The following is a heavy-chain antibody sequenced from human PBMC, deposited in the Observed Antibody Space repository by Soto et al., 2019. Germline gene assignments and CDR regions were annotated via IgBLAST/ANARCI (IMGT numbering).Heavy chain of an antibody. V-gene: IGHV4-39*01. J-gene: IGHJ3*02. CDR3: ARPLYYYDSSGYDQAVNDAFDI. CDR2: IYYSGST. Sequence: QLQLQESGPGLVKPSETLSLTCTVSGGSISSSSYYWGWIRQPPGKGLEWIGSIYYSGSTYYNPSLKSRVTLSVDTSKNQFSLKLSSVTAADTAVYYCARPLYYYDSSGYDQAVNDAFDIWGQGTMVTVSS. D-gene: IGHD3-22*01. CDR1: GGSISSSSYY.